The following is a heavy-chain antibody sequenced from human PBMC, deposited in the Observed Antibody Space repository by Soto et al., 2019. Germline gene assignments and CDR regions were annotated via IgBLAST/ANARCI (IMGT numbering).Heavy chain of an antibody. CDR3: ARCGDYYDNTGFDY. CDR2: INHSGST. Sequence: PSETLSLTCAVYGGSFSGYYWSWIRQPPGKGLEWIGEINHSGSTNYNPSLKNRVTISVDTSKNQFSLKLSSVTAADTAVYYCARCGDYYDNTGFDYWGQGTLVTVSS. CDR1: GGSFSGYY. V-gene: IGHV4-34*01. D-gene: IGHD3-22*01. J-gene: IGHJ4*02.